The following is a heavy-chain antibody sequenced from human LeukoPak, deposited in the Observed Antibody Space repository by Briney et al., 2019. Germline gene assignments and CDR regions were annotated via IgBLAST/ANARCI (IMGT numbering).Heavy chain of an antibody. CDR1: GYTFTSYG. Sequence: GASVKVSCEASGYTFTSYGISWVRQAPGQGLEWMGWISAYNGNTNYAQKLQGRVTMTTDTSTSTAYMELRGLRSDDTAVYYCARGGVRAMVDYYYYYYYMDVWGKGITVTVSS. CDR3: ARGGVRAMVDYYYYYYYMDV. J-gene: IGHJ6*03. CDR2: ISAYNGNT. V-gene: IGHV1-18*01. D-gene: IGHD5-18*01.